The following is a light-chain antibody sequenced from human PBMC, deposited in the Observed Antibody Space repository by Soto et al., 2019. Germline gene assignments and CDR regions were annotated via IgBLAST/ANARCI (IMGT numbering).Light chain of an antibody. J-gene: IGKJ4*01. CDR3: QQYDSYPLT. CDR1: QSISSW. Sequence: DIQMTQSPSTLSASVGDRVTITCRASQSISSWLAWYQQKPGKAPNLLIYKTSSLESGVPSGFSGSGSGTEFTLTVNSLQPDDFATYYCQQYDSYPLTFGGGTKVEIK. V-gene: IGKV1-5*03. CDR2: KTS.